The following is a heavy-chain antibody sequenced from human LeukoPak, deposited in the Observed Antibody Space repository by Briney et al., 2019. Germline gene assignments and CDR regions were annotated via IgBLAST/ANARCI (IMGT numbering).Heavy chain of an antibody. D-gene: IGHD6-13*01. CDR1: GFTFTSSA. Sequence: ASVKVSCKASGFTFTSSAVQWVRQARGQRLEWIGWIVVGSGNTNYAQKFQERVTITRDMSTSTAYMELSSLRSEDTAVYYCAREAGYEKQQLHYYMDVWGKGTTVTVSS. J-gene: IGHJ6*03. CDR2: IVVGSGNT. V-gene: IGHV1-58*01. CDR3: AREAGYEKQQLHYYMDV.